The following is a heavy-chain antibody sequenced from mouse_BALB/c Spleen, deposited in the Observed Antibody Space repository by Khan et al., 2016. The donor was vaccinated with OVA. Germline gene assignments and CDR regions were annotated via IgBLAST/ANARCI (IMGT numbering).Heavy chain of an antibody. J-gene: IGHJ2*01. CDR1: GYTFPSYT. V-gene: IGHV1-4*01. Sequence: QVQLQQSGAELARPRASVKMSCKASGYTFPSYTMHWVKQRPGQGLEWIGYINPSSGYTKYNQKFKDKATLTADKSSSTAYMQLSSLTSEDSPVYYCARTHERWGQGATLTVPS. CDR3: ARTHER. CDR2: INPSSGYT.